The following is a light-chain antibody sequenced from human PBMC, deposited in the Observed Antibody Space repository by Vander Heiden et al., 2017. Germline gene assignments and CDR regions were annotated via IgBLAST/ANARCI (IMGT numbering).Light chain of an antibody. CDR3: QHYDSYSWT. V-gene: IGKV1-5*03. J-gene: IGKJ1*01. CDR2: KVS. CDR1: QSVRSW. Sequence: DGQMTQSPSTLSASVGDRVIITCRASQSVRSWVAWYQQKPGKAPNLLIYKVSNLESGVPSRFSGSGSETEFTLTISSLQPDDFATYYCQHYDSYSWTFGQGTKVEIK.